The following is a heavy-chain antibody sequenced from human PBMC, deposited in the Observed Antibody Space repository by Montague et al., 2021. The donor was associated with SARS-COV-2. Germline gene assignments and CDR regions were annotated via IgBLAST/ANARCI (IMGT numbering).Heavy chain of an antibody. V-gene: IGHV4-34*01. CDR2: INYGGST. CDR3: ARGAPGY. D-gene: IGHD1-1*01. J-gene: IGHJ4*02. CDR1: GGSFSDYH. Sequence: SETLSLTCAVYGGSFSDYHWTWNRQSPGGGLEWIGQINYGGSTKYNPSLRSRVTISIDTSKNQFSLKLTSVTAADTAVYYCARGAPGYWGQGTLVTVSS.